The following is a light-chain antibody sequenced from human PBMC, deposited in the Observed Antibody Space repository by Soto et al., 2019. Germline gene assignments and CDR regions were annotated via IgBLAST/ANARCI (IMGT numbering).Light chain of an antibody. Sequence: QSALTQPASVSGSPGQSITISCTGTSSDVGGYIYVSWYQQHPGKAPKLMIDEVSNRPSGVSNRFSGSKSGNTASLTISGLQAEDEADYYCSSYTSSSTYVFGTGTQLTVL. CDR3: SSYTSSSTYV. J-gene: IGLJ1*01. CDR2: EVS. V-gene: IGLV2-14*01. CDR1: SSDVGGYIY.